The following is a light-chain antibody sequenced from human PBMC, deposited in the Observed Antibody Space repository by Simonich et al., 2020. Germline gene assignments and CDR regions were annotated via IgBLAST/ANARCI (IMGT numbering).Light chain of an antibody. J-gene: IGKJ2*01. CDR2: DAS. Sequence: DIQMTQSPSSLSASVGDRVTITCQASQDISNYLNWYQQKPVKAPKLLIYDASNLEKGVPSRFSGSGSGTDVTLTSSSLQAEDVAVYYCQQYYSTPYTFGQGTKLEIK. V-gene: IGKV1-33*01. CDR1: QDISNY. CDR3: QQYYSTPYT.